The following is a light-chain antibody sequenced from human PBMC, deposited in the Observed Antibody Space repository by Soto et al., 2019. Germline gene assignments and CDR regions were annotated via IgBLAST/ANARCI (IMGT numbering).Light chain of an antibody. J-gene: IGKJ4*01. CDR2: GAS. Sequence: EIVLTQSPATLSVSPGERATISCRASQSVSSNLAWYQLKPGQAPRLLIYGASTRATGIPARFSGSRSGTEFTLTISSLQSEDFAVYYCQQYNNWPLTFGGGTKVEIK. V-gene: IGKV3-15*01. CDR3: QQYNNWPLT. CDR1: QSVSSN.